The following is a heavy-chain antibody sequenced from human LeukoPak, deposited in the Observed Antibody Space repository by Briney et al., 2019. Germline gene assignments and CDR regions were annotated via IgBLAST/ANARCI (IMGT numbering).Heavy chain of an antibody. D-gene: IGHD6-13*01. CDR3: ARVIIGHDSSSNFDY. CDR1: GYTFTAYY. CDR2: INPSSGVT. Sequence: ASMKVSCKASGYTFTAYYFHWVRQAPGQGLEWVGWINPSSGVTNYAQKFQGRVTITRDTSISTAYMELSGLRSDGTAVYYCARVIIGHDSSSNFDYWGQGTLVTVSS. J-gene: IGHJ4*02. V-gene: IGHV1-2*02.